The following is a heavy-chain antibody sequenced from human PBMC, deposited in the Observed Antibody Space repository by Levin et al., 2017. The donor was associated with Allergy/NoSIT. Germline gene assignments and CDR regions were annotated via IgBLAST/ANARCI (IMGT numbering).Heavy chain of an antibody. D-gene: IGHD4-17*01. Sequence: GESLKISCAASGFTFSSYAMHWVRQAPGKGLEWVAVISYDGSNKYYADSVKGRFTISRDNSKNTLYLQMNSLRAEDTAVYYCARDQGEDGDYPGTYSPANTFDIWGQGTMVTVSS. CDR1: GFTFSSYA. CDR3: ARDQGEDGDYPGTYSPANTFDI. V-gene: IGHV3-30*04. CDR2: ISYDGSNK. J-gene: IGHJ3*02.